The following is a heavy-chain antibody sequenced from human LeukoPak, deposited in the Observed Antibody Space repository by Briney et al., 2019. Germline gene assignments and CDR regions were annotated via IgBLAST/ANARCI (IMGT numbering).Heavy chain of an antibody. CDR3: AALLGSGTWRFDP. V-gene: IGHV4-39*07. J-gene: IGHJ5*02. D-gene: IGHD3-10*01. CDR2: IYYSGST. Sequence: PSETLSLTCTVSGGSVSNSNYYWGWIRQPPGKGLEWIGSIYYSGSTYSNPSLKSRVTISIDTSKNQFSLKLSSVTAADTAVYYCAALLGSGTWRFDPWGQGTLVTVSS. CDR1: GGSVSNSNYY.